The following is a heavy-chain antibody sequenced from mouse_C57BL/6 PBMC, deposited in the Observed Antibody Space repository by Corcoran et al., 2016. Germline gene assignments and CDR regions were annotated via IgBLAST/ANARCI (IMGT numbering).Heavy chain of an antibody. CDR2: INPNNGGT. V-gene: IGHV1-26*01. CDR1: GYTFTDYY. J-gene: IGHJ2*01. CDR3: AITDY. Sequence: EVQLQQSGPELVKPGALVKISCKASGYTFTDYYMNWVKQSHGKSLEWIGDINPNNGGTSYNQKFKGKATLTVDQSSSTAYMELRSLTSEDSAVYYCAITDYWGQGTTLTVSS.